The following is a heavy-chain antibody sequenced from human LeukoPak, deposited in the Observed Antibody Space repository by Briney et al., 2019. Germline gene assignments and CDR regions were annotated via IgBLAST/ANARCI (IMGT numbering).Heavy chain of an antibody. CDR1: GYSFNSYG. CDR2: ISAYGNT. D-gene: IGHD2-15*01. J-gene: IGHJ4*02. Sequence: ASVKVSCKTSGYSFNSYGINWLRQAPGQGLEWMGLISAYGNTNYAQNLQGRVTMTTDTSTSTAYMELRSLRSDDTAVYYCARGIIGYYFDYWGQGTLVTVSS. V-gene: IGHV1-18*01. CDR3: ARGIIGYYFDY.